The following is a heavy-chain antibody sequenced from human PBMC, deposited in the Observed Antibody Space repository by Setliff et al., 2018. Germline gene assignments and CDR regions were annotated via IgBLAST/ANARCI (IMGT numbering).Heavy chain of an antibody. V-gene: IGHV4-4*08. CDR1: GASISSHA. CDR3: ARLIGYSYGYYYHYVDV. Sequence: ASETLSLTCNVSGASISSHAWSWIRQPPGKRLEYIGYLYTSGSTNYNPSLKSRVTMSVDTSKNQLYLKLTFVTAADTAIYYCARLIGYSYGYYYHYVDVWGKGTTVTVSS. D-gene: IGHD5-18*01. CDR2: LYTSGST. J-gene: IGHJ6*03.